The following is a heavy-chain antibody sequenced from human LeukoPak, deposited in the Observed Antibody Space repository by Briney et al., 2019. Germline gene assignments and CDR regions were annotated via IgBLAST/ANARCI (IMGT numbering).Heavy chain of an antibody. V-gene: IGHV4-34*01. J-gene: IGHJ4*02. CDR3: ARLPDYYSRHGAPG. CDR1: GESLSNYY. CDR2: INHYGST. D-gene: IGHD3-10*01. Sequence: SETLSLTCAVYGESLSNYYWSWIRQPPGKGLEWIGEINHYGSTNYNPSLKSRITISVDTSKNQFSLKLSSVTAADTAVYYCARLPDYYSRHGAPGWGQGTLVTVPS.